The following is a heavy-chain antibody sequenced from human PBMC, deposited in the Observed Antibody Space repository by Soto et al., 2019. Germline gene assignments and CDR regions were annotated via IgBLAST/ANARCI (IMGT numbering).Heavy chain of an antibody. J-gene: IGHJ3*02. CDR3: SRRGMVRGVMNDAFDI. CDR2: IYPGDSDT. Sequence: WQSLKISRNGSGYSFTSYCIGWVRQMPGKGLEWMGIIYPGDSDTRYSPSFQGQVTISADKSISTAYLQWSSLKASDTARYYCSRRGMVRGVMNDAFDIWGEGTMVTVSS. V-gene: IGHV5-51*01. D-gene: IGHD3-10*01. CDR1: GYSFTSYC.